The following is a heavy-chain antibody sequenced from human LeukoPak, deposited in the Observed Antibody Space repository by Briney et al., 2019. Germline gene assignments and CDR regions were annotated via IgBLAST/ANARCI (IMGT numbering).Heavy chain of an antibody. CDR1: GFTFSSYA. J-gene: IGHJ5*02. CDR2: ISGSGGST. Sequence: GGSLRLSCAASGFTFSSYAMSWVRQAPGKGLEWVSAISGSGGSTYYADSVKGRFTISRDNSKNTLYLQMNSLRAEDTAVYYCAKDIGRGYYSSTSCRAFDPWGQGTLVTVSS. V-gene: IGHV3-23*01. D-gene: IGHD2-2*01. CDR3: AKDIGRGYYSSTSCRAFDP.